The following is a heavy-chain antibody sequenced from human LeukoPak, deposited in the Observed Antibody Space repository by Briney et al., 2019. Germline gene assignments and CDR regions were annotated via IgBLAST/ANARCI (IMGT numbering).Heavy chain of an antibody. J-gene: IGHJ6*02. CDR2: IYYTGNT. CDR1: GGSISYNY. Sequence: PSETLSLTCDVSGGSISYNYWNWIRQPPGKGLEWIGYIYYTGNTNYNPSLKSRLSISVDTSKNQFSLKLSSVTAADTAVYYCARGYYYALDVWGQGTTVTVSS. V-gene: IGHV4-59*01. CDR3: ARGYYYALDV.